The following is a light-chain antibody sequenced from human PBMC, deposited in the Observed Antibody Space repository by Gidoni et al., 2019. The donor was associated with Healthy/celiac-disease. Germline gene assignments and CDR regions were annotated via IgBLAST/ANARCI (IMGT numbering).Light chain of an antibody. CDR2: DVS. Sequence: SALTPPRPVSGSPGQSVTISCTGTSSDVGGDNYVSWYQQHPGKAPKLMIYDVSKRPSGVPDRFSGSKSGNTASLTISGLQAEDEADYYCCSYAGSWRVFGTGTKVTVL. CDR3: CSYAGSWRV. CDR1: SSDVGGDNY. J-gene: IGLJ1*01. V-gene: IGLV2-11*01.